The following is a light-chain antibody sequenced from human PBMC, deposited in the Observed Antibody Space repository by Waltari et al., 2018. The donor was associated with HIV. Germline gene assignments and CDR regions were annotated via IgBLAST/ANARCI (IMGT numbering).Light chain of an antibody. J-gene: IGKJ2*01. CDR3: HQYNSWPPRYT. V-gene: IGKV3-15*01. Sequence: EIVMTQSPATLSLSPGERAILSCRASQSVASSLAWYPQKPGQAPRLLIYGASTRAAVIPGRFSGSGSGTEFTLTISSLQSEDSAIYFCHQYNSWPPRYTFGQGTKLEI. CDR2: GAS. CDR1: QSVASS.